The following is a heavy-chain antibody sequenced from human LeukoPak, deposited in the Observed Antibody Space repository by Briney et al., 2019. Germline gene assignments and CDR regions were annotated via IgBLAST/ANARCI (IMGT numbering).Heavy chain of an antibody. CDR3: AKLLAAGEDY. CDR2: ISYDGSNK. V-gene: IGHV3-30*18. Sequence: GGSLRLSCAASGFTFSSYGMHWVRQAPGKGLEWVAVISYDGSNKYYADSVKGRFTISRDNSKNTLYLQMNSLRAEDTAVYYCAKLLAAGEDYWGQGTLVTVSS. CDR1: GFTFSSYG. D-gene: IGHD2-15*01. J-gene: IGHJ4*02.